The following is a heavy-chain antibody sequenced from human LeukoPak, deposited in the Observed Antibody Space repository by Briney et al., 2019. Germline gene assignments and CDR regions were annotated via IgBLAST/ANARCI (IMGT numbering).Heavy chain of an antibody. CDR3: AREDYDILTGYTTLDY. Sequence: SSETLSLTCTVSGGSVSSGSSYWSWIRQPPGKGLEWIGYIYYSGSTNYNPSLESRVTISVETSKNQFSLKLNSVTAADTAVYYCAREDYDILTGYTTLDYWGQGTLVTVSS. J-gene: IGHJ4*02. CDR2: IYYSGST. CDR1: GGSVSSGSSY. D-gene: IGHD3-9*01. V-gene: IGHV4-61*01.